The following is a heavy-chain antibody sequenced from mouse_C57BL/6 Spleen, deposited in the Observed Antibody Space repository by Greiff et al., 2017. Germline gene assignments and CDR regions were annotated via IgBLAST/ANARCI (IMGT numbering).Heavy chain of an antibody. CDR2: LHPSDSDT. D-gene: IGHD4-1*01. J-gene: IGHJ2*01. V-gene: IGHV1-74*01. CDR1: GYTFTSYW. CDR3: AIGNWDSYYFDY. Sequence: QVQLQQPGAELVKPGASVKVSCKASGYTFTSYWMHWVKQRPGQGLEWIGRLHPSDSDTNYNQKFKGKATLTVDKSSSTAYMQLSSLTSEDSAVYYCAIGNWDSYYFDYWGQGTTLTVSS.